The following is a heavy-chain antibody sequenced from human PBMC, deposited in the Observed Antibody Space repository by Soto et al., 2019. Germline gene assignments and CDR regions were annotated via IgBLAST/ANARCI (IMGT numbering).Heavy chain of an antibody. J-gene: IGHJ6*02. CDR2: IIPILGIA. V-gene: IGHV1-69*02. D-gene: IGHD5-18*01. CDR3: ARVVGGYSYGPYYYGMDV. Sequence: SVMVSCKASGGTFSSYTISWVRQAPGQGLEWMGRIIPILGIANYAQKFQGRVTITADKSTSTAYMELSSLRSEDTAVYYCARVVGGYSYGPYYYGMDVWGQGTTVTVSS. CDR1: GGTFSSYT.